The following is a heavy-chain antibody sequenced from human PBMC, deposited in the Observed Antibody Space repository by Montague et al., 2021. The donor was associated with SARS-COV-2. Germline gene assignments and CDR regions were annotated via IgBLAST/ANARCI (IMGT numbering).Heavy chain of an antibody. Sequence: SETLSLTCSVSGGSISGYFYCWIWQPSGKGLEWIGSIYTSGGIFANGXPNYNPSLTSRVNMSIDTSRHKLSLILNSVTAADTAVYVCARDSDFSSWHEAEDYFDYWGQGILVAVSS. CDR3: ARDSDFSSWHEAEDYFDY. CDR1: GGSISGYF. J-gene: IGHJ4*02. D-gene: IGHD6-13*01. V-gene: IGHV4-4*07. CDR2: IYTSGGIFANGXP.